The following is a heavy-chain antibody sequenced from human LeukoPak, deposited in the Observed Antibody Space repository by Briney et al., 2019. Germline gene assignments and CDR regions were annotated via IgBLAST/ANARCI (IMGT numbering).Heavy chain of an antibody. Sequence: GASVKVSCKASGGTFSSYTISWVRQAPGQGVEWMGRIIPILGIANYAQKFQGRVTITAHKPTSTAYMELSSLRSEDTAVYYCARGTTIFGVVIIASYWGQGTLVTVSS. J-gene: IGHJ4*02. D-gene: IGHD3-3*01. CDR1: GGTFSSYT. CDR3: ARGTTIFGVVIIASY. V-gene: IGHV1-69*02. CDR2: IIPILGIA.